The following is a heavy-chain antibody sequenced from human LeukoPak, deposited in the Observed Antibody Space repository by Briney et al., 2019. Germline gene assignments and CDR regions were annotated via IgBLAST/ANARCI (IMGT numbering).Heavy chain of an antibody. D-gene: IGHD3-10*01. CDR2: IHYSGSV. Sequence: SETLSLTCAVYGGSFSGYYWTWIRQPPGKGLEWIGEIHYSGSVTYNPSLETRVTISVDTAKNQFSLRINSVTAADTAVYYCARGQWFRAFWGRGTPVTVSS. CDR3: ARGQWFRAF. CDR1: GGSFSGYY. V-gene: IGHV4-34*01. J-gene: IGHJ4*02.